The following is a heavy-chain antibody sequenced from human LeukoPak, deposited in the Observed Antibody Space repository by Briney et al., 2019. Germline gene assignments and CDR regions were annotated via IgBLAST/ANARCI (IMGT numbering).Heavy chain of an antibody. J-gene: IGHJ6*02. Sequence: PGGSLRLSCAASGFTFDDYAMHWVRQAPGKGLEWASSINWSSANIGYADSVKGRFTISRDNAKNSLYLQMNSLRAADTALYYCVKDIGGDSGWYFRAMDVWGQGTTVTVSS. CDR2: INWSSANI. CDR1: GFTFDDYA. CDR3: VKDIGGDSGWYFRAMDV. D-gene: IGHD6-19*01. V-gene: IGHV3-9*01.